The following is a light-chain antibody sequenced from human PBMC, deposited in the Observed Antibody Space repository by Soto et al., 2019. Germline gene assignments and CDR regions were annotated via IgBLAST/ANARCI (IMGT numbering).Light chain of an antibody. CDR3: QQYGIPPGT. CDR1: QSVSSSY. CDR2: GAS. Sequence: EIVLTQSPGTLSLSPGERATLSCRASQSVSSSYLAWYQQKPGQAPRLLIYGASSRATGIPDRFSGSGSGTDFTLTICRLEPEDFAVYYCQQYGIPPGTFGQGTKVEIK. V-gene: IGKV3-20*01. J-gene: IGKJ1*01.